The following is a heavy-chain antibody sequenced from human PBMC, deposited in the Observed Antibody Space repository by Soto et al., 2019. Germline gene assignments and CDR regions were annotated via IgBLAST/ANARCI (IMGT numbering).Heavy chain of an antibody. Sequence: PGGSLRLSCAASGFTFSDYWMSWVRQAPGKGPEWVANIKFDGSEKKYVDSVKGRFTISRDNARNSLFLQMNSLRAGDTAVYYCAKDRHYPRDYFHYWGQGTLVTVSS. D-gene: IGHD3-10*01. V-gene: IGHV3-7*03. J-gene: IGHJ4*02. CDR3: AKDRHYPRDYFHY. CDR1: GFTFSDYW. CDR2: IKFDGSEK.